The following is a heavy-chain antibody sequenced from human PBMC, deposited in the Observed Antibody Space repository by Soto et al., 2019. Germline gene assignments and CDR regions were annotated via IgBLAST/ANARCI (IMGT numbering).Heavy chain of an antibody. J-gene: IGHJ6*02. CDR3: ARDPIPRKGSGWYPVKFYGMDV. CDR1: GGSVSSGSYY. Sequence: SETLSLTCTVSGGSVSSGSYYWSWIRQPPGKGLEWIGYIYYSGSTNYNPSLKSRVTISVDTSKNQFSLKLSSVTAADTAVYYCARDPIPRKGSGWYPVKFYGMDVWGQGTTVTVSS. D-gene: IGHD6-19*01. V-gene: IGHV4-61*01. CDR2: IYYSGST.